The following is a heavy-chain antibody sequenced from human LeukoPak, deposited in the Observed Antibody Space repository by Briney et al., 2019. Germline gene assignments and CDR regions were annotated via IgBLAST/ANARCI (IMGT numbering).Heavy chain of an antibody. CDR3: GKTTVGYSSGQKPAWPVDY. D-gene: IGHD5-18*01. CDR2: IFGSGGSP. Sequence: GGSLRLSCDASGFTFGSHAMYWVRQAPGKGLEWVAGIFGSGGSPHYADPVKGRFTISRDNSRNTVYPQINSLRAEDTAVYYCGKTTVGYSSGQKPAWPVDYWGQGTLVTVSS. V-gene: IGHV3-23*01. J-gene: IGHJ4*02. CDR1: GFTFGSHA.